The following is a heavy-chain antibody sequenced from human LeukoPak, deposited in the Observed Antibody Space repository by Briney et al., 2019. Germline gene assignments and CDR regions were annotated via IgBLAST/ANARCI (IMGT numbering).Heavy chain of an antibody. Sequence: PSETLSLTCTVSAGSISSYYWSWIRQPAGKGLEWIGRISTSGDTNYNPSLKSRVTMSIDTSRNQFSLNLSSVTAADTAVYYCARPAYSSGWDYWGQGTLVTVSS. CDR3: ARPAYSSGWDY. D-gene: IGHD6-19*01. CDR1: AGSISSYY. V-gene: IGHV4-4*07. J-gene: IGHJ4*02. CDR2: ISTSGDT.